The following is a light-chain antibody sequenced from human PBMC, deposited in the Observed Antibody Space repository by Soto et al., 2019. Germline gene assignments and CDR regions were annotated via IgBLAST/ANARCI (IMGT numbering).Light chain of an antibody. CDR3: SSYTSSSTPYV. CDR1: SSDVGGYNY. CDR2: DVS. J-gene: IGLJ1*01. Sequence: QSALTQPASVSGSPGQSITISCTGTSSDVGGYNYVSWYQQHPGKAPKLMIYDVSSRPSGVSNRFSGAKSGNTASLTISGVPTEDEAYYYCSSYTSSSTPYVFGTGTKVTVL. V-gene: IGLV2-14*01.